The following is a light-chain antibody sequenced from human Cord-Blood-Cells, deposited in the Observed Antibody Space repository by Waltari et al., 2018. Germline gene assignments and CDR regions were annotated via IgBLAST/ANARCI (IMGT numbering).Light chain of an antibody. CDR1: QSVLYSSNNKNY. Sequence: DIVMTQSPDSLAVSLGERATINCKSSQSVLYSSNNKNYVAWYQQKPGQPPKLRIYWASTRESGVPDRFSGSGSGTDFTLTISSLQAEDVAVYYCQQYYSTPRTFGQGP. V-gene: IGKV4-1*01. J-gene: IGKJ1*01. CDR3: QQYYSTPRT. CDR2: WAS.